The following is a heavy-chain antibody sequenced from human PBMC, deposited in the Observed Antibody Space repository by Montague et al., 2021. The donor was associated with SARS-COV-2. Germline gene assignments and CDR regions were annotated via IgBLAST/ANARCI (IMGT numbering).Heavy chain of an antibody. D-gene: IGHD3-10*01. CDR1: GGSLISSSYY. Sequence: SETLSLTCTVSGGSLISSSYYWGWIRQPPGKALEWIGTLYYSGTTYYNSSLKSRVTMSVDKSKNQFSLRLSSVTAADTAVYYCARHRGFGDLWALDYWGQGTLVAVSS. CDR2: LYYSGTT. CDR3: ARHRGFGDLWALDY. J-gene: IGHJ4*02. V-gene: IGHV4-39*07.